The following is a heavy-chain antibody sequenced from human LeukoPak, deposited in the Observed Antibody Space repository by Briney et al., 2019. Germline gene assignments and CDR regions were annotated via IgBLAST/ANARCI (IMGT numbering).Heavy chain of an antibody. D-gene: IGHD1-14*01. J-gene: IGHJ4*02. V-gene: IGHV3-23*01. CDR1: GFTFSSYA. CDR2: ISGSGDST. CDR3: ARDFGITPTDY. Sequence: GSLRLSCAASGFTFSSYAMSWVRQAPGKGLEWVSAISGSGDSTYYGDSVKGRFTISRDNSKNTLYLQMNSLRAGDTAVYYCARDFGITPTDYWGQGTLVTVSS.